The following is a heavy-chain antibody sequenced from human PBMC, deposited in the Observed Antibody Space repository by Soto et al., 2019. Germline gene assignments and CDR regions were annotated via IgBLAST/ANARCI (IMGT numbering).Heavy chain of an antibody. CDR3: ARDQGIAARQEFDY. J-gene: IGHJ4*02. V-gene: IGHV1-18*01. Sequence: GASVKVSCKASGYTFTSYGISWVRQAPGQGLEWMGWISAYNGNTNYAQKLQGRVTTTTDTSTSTAYMELRSLRSDDTAVYYCARDQGIAARQEFDYWGQGTLVTVSS. CDR2: ISAYNGNT. D-gene: IGHD6-6*01. CDR1: GYTFTSYG.